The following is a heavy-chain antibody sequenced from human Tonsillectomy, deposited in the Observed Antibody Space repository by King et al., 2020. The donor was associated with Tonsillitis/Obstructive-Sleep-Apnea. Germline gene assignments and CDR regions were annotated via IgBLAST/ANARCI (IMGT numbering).Heavy chain of an antibody. CDR3: AEPSDYYYYYGMDV. Sequence: VQLVESGGGLVKPGGSLRLSCAASGFTFSSYSMNWVRQAPGKGLEWVSSISSSSSYIYYADSVKGRFTISRDNAKNSLYLQMNSLRAEDTAVYYCAEPSDYYYYYGMDVWGQGTTVTVSS. CDR2: ISSSSSYI. D-gene: IGHD1-14*01. V-gene: IGHV3-21*01. J-gene: IGHJ6*02. CDR1: GFTFSSYS.